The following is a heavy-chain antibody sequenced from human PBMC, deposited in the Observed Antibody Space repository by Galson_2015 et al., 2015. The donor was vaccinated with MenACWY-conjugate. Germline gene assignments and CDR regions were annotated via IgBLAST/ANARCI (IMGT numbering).Heavy chain of an antibody. CDR2: TSGTNTI. J-gene: IGHJ6*03. Sequence: TSGTNTIDYADSVKGRFTISRDNAESSLYLQMDSLRDEDTAVYYCARLLPYMVQGVQTYYYYYMDVWGKGTTVTVSS. D-gene: IGHD3-10*01. V-gene: IGHV3-48*02. CDR3: ARLLPYMVQGVQTYYYYYMDV.